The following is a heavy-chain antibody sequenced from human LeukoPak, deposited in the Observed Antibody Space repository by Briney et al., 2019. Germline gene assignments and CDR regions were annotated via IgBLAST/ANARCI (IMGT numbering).Heavy chain of an antibody. V-gene: IGHV1-2*02. CDR2: INPNTGGI. J-gene: IGHJ4*02. CDR1: GYTFTGYY. Sequence: ASVKVSCKASGYTFTGYYIHWVRQAPGQGLEWMGWINPNTGGINYAQDFQGRVTMTRDTSISTAYMELSRLRSGDTAVYYCSRAAAVLRFLEWSSWGQGTLVTVSS. CDR3: SRAAAVLRFLEWSS. D-gene: IGHD3-3*01.